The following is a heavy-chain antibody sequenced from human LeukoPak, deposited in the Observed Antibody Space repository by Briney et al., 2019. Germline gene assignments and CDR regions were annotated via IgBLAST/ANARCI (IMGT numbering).Heavy chain of an antibody. Sequence: PSETLSLTCAVSGDSISSGGYSWSWIRQPPGKGLEWIGYIYHSGSTYYNPSLKSRVTISVDRSKNQFSLKLSSVTAADTAVYYCARGMTTVTTWWFDPWGQGTLVTVSS. CDR1: GDSISSGGYS. CDR2: IYHSGST. V-gene: IGHV4-30-2*01. D-gene: IGHD4-17*01. CDR3: ARGMTTVTTWWFDP. J-gene: IGHJ5*02.